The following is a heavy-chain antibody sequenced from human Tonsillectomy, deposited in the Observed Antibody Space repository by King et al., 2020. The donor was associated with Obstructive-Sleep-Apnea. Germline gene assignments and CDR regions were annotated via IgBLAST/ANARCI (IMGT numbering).Heavy chain of an antibody. V-gene: IGHV1-2*05. J-gene: IGHJ6*02. Sequence: QLVQSGAEVKKPGASVKVSCKASGYTFTGYYMHWVRQAPGQGLEWMGRINPNSGGTNYAQKFQGRVTMTRDTSISTAYMELSRLRSDDTVVYYCAREDRGFGMGSIYYGMDVWGQGTTVTVSS. CDR2: INPNSGGT. CDR1: GYTFTGYY. CDR3: AREDRGFGMGSIYYGMDV. D-gene: IGHD3-10*01.